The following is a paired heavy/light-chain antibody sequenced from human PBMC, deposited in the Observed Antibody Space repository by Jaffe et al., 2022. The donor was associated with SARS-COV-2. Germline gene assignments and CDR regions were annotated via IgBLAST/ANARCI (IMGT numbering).Light chain of an antibody. V-gene: IGLV4-69*01. CDR2: INRDGSH. Sequence: QLVLTQSPSASASLGASVKLTCTLSSGHSNYIIAWHQQQPEKGPRYLMKINRDGSHNKGDGIPDRFSGSNSGAERYLTISSLQSEDEADYYCQTWGPGIRVFGGGTKLTVL. J-gene: IGLJ3*02. CDR3: QTWGPGIRV. CDR1: SGHSNYI.
Heavy chain of an antibody. CDR2: ISAYNDDT. D-gene: IGHD3-22*01. Sequence: QVQLVQSGAEVKKPGASVKVSCKASGYTFTRYGVSWVRQAPGQGLEWMGWISAYNDDTNYAQKFQDRVSMTTDTSTGTAYMELRSLRSDDTAVYFCARDYYYEISGPPGRYSDTFDIWGQGTMVTVSS. CDR1: GYTFTRYG. CDR3: ARDYYYEISGPPGRYSDTFDI. V-gene: IGHV1-18*01. J-gene: IGHJ3*02.